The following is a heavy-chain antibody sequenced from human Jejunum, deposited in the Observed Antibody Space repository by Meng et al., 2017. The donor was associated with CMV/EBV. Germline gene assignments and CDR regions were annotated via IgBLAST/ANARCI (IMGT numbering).Heavy chain of an antibody. D-gene: IGHD3-22*01. Sequence: QVQLVESGGGVVQPGRSLRLSCAASGFTFSNYAMHGVRQAPGKGLEWVAVISFDGGDKIYAESLKGRFTIARDNSKNTLYLQVNSLRAEDTAVYYCARSDYDSLKWYFDLWGRGPLVTVAS. V-gene: IGHV3-30-3*01. CDR1: GFTFSNYA. CDR3: ARSDYDSLKWYFDL. CDR2: ISFDGGDK. J-gene: IGHJ2*01.